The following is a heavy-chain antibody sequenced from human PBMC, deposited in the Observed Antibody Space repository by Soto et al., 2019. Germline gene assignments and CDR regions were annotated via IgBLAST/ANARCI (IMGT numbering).Heavy chain of an antibody. Sequence: PRGSLRLSCAASGFTFYDYAMHWVRQAPGKGLEWVSGISWNSGSIGYADSVKGRFTISRDNAKNSLYLQMNSLRAEDTALYYCAKGRSSGLDYWGQGTLVTVSS. D-gene: IGHD3-22*01. CDR3: AKGRSSGLDY. V-gene: IGHV3-9*01. CDR2: ISWNSGSI. CDR1: GFTFYDYA. J-gene: IGHJ4*02.